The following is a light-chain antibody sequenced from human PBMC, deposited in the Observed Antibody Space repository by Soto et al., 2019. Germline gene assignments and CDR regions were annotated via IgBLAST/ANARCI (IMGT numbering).Light chain of an antibody. CDR2: AAS. CDR1: QGISSG. CDR3: QQASSFPHT. J-gene: IGKJ5*01. Sequence: DIQMTQSPSSVSASVGDRVTITCLASQGISSGLAWYQQKPGKAPKLLIYAASSLQSGVPSRCRGSGSGTDFTRTISSLQSEDFATYYCQQASSFPHTFGQGTRLEIK. V-gene: IGKV1-12*01.